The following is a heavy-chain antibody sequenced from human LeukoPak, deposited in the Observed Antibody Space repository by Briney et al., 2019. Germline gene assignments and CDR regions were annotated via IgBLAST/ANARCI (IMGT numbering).Heavy chain of an antibody. D-gene: IGHD5-12*01. J-gene: IGHJ4*02. CDR2: ISWDGGST. Sequence: GGSLRLSCAASGFTLDDYAMHWVRQAPGKGLEWVSLISWDGGSTYYADSVKGRFTISRDNSKNSPYLQMNSLRAEDTALYYCAKVRGYDYSYYFDYWGQGTLVTVSS. CDR1: GFTLDDYA. CDR3: AKVRGYDYSYYFDY. V-gene: IGHV3-43D*03.